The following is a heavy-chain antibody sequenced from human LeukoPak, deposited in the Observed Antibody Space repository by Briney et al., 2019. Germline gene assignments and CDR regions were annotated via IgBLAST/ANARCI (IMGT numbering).Heavy chain of an antibody. CDR3: VKRSRDGYNSPLDN. Sequence: GGSLRLSCAASGFTFSASAINWVRQAPGMGLDWVSQISGSGVETYYADSVQGRFTISRDNSENTFYLQMNSLRAEDTAVYYCVKRSRDGYNSPLDNWGQGTLVSVSS. CDR1: GFTFSASA. D-gene: IGHD5-24*01. CDR2: ISGSGVET. J-gene: IGHJ4*01. V-gene: IGHV3-23*01.